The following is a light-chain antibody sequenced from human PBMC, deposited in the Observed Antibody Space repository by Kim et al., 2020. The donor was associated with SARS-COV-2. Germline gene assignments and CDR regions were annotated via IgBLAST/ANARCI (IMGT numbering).Light chain of an antibody. V-gene: IGLV3-1*01. Sequence: SYELTQPPSVSVSPGQTASITCSGDKLGDKYACWYQQKPDQSPVLVIYQDSKRPSGIPERFSGSNSGNTATLTISGTQAMDEADYYCKAWDSSTAVFGGG. CDR3: KAWDSSTAV. CDR2: QDS. CDR1: KLGDKY. J-gene: IGLJ2*01.